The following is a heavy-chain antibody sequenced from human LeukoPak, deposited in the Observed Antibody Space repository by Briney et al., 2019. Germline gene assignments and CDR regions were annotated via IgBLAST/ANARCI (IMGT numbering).Heavy chain of an antibody. Sequence: GASVKVSCKASGYTFTSYAMNWVRQAPGQGLEWMGWINTNTGNPTYAQGFTGRFVFSLDTSVSTAYLQISSLKAEDTAVYYCARAPGGYYDFWSGYYTIYYYYYYYMDVWGKGTTVTVSS. J-gene: IGHJ6*03. V-gene: IGHV7-4-1*02. CDR3: ARAPGGYYDFWSGYYTIYYYYYYYMDV. CDR1: GYTFTSYA. CDR2: INTNTGNP. D-gene: IGHD3-3*01.